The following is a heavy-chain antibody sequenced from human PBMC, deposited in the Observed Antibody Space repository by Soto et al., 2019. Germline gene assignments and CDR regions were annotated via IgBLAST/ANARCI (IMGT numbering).Heavy chain of an antibody. CDR3: ARDQESDDLLTGDKSPWFDT. V-gene: IGHV4-31*03. CDR2: IHHSGST. J-gene: IGHJ5*02. CDR1: GGSISSGGYY. D-gene: IGHD3-9*01. Sequence: QVQLLESGPGLVKPSQTLSLTCTVSGGSISSGGYYWSWIRQHPGKRLEWIGYIHHSGSTYYKPSLNSRVTISLDTSKNQVSLKLTSVTAADTAVYYCARDQESDDLLTGDKSPWFDTWGQGILVTVSS.